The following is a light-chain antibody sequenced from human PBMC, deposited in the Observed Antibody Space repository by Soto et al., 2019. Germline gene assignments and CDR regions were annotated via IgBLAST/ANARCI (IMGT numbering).Light chain of an antibody. CDR2: EVS. V-gene: IGLV2-14*01. Sequence: QSVLTQPAPVSGSPGQSITISCTGTSSDVGGYKFVSWYQQHPGKVPRLMIYEVSNRPSGVSNRFSGSKSGNTASLTISGLQAEDEADYYCSSYTTSSTLEVFGPGTKVTVL. J-gene: IGLJ1*01. CDR1: SSDVGGYKF. CDR3: SSYTTSSTLEV.